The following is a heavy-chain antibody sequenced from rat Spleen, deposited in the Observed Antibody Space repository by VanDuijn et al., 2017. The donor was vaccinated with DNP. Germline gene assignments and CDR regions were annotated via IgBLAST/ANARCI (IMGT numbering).Heavy chain of an antibody. CDR3: ATHNYYDN. V-gene: IGHV5-25*01. Sequence: EVQLVESGGGLVQPGRSLKLSCAASGFTFSDYYMAWVRQAPKKGLEWVTTISASGGSTYYRDSVKGRFTVSRENAQSTLYLQMDSLRSEDTATYYCATHNYYDNWGQGVMVTVSS. CDR2: ISASGGST. CDR1: GFTFSDYY. J-gene: IGHJ2*01.